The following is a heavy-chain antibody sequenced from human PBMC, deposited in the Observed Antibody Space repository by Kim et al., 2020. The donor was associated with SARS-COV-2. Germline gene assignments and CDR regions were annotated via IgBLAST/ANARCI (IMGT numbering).Heavy chain of an antibody. V-gene: IGHV1-24*01. Sequence: ASVKVSCKVSGYTLTELSMHWVRQAPGKGLEWMGGFDREDGETIYAQKFQGRVTMTEDTSTDTAYMELSSLRSEDTAVYYCATGRVAGPPAWFDPWGQGTLVTVSS. CDR2: FDREDGET. CDR3: ATGRVAGPPAWFDP. J-gene: IGHJ5*02. D-gene: IGHD2-15*01. CDR1: GYTLTELS.